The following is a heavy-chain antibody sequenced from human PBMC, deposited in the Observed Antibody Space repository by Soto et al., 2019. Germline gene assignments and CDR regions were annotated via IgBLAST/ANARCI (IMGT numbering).Heavy chain of an antibody. V-gene: IGHV3-21*01. CDR1: GFTFSSYG. CDR3: ATDRYSSPDAFDI. D-gene: IGHD6-13*01. CDR2: ISSSSIYI. J-gene: IGHJ3*02. Sequence: AGGSLRLSCAASGFTFSSYGMNWVRQAPGKGLEWVSSISSSSIYIYYADSVKGRFTISRDNAKNSLYLQMNSLRAEDTAVYYCATDRYSSPDAFDIWGQGTMVTVSS.